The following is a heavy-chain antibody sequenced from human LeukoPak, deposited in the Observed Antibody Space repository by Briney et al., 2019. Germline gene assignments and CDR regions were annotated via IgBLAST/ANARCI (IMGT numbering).Heavy chain of an antibody. CDR2: IYATGST. CDR3: ARTWGRYFYGSGSYYDS. D-gene: IGHD3-10*01. Sequence: PSETLSLTCIVSGDSINSGTYYWSWIRQPAGKGLEWLGRIYATGSTDYNPSLKSRVTISIDTSKNQFSLNLSSVTAADTAVYYCARTWGRYFYGSGSYYDSWGQGTLVTVSS. J-gene: IGHJ4*02. V-gene: IGHV4-61*02. CDR1: GDSINSGTYY.